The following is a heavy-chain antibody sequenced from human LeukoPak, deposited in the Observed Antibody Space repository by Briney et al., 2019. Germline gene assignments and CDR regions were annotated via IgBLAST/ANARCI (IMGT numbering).Heavy chain of an antibody. D-gene: IGHD1-14*01. Sequence: GGSLRLACAASRFTLSSYWMHWVRQAPGKGLVWVSRINTDGSSTNYADSVKGRFTISRDNAMNTLYLQMNNLRAEDTAVYYCASRTGVYWGQGTLVSVSS. CDR1: RFTLSSYW. V-gene: IGHV3-74*01. CDR3: ASRTGVY. J-gene: IGHJ4*02. CDR2: INTDGSST.